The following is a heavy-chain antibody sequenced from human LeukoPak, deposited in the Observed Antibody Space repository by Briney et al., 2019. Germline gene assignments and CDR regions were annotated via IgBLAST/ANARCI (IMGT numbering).Heavy chain of an antibody. CDR1: GGTFSSYA. J-gene: IGHJ6*04. CDR3: ARERVLQQPPYYYYGMDV. V-gene: IGHV1-69*06. D-gene: IGHD6-13*01. CDR2: IIPIFGTA. Sequence: SVKVSCKASGGTFSSYAISWVRQAPGQGLEWMGGIIPIFGTANYAQKFQGRVTITADKSTSTAYMELSSLRSEDTAVYYYARERVLQQPPYYYYGMDVWGKGTTVTVSS.